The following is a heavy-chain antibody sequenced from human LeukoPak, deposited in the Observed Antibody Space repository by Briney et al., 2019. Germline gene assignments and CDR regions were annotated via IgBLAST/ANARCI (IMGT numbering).Heavy chain of an antibody. V-gene: IGHV4-59*11. D-gene: IGHD3-10*01. CDR1: GGPLSGRS. J-gene: IGHJ5*02. Sequence: SETLSLTCTVSGGPLSGRSWSWIQQPPGKGLEWIGYFHVSGTTNYNPSLQSRVTISVDMSKNQFSLRLSSVTAADTAVYFCARGSGWYDLWGQGTLVTVSS. CDR3: ARGSGWYDL. CDR2: FHVSGTT.